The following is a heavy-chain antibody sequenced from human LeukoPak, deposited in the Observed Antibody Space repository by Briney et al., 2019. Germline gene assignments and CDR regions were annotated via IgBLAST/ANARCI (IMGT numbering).Heavy chain of an antibody. CDR2: ISSSSYT. Sequence: GRSLSLSCAASGLTFSDYYMSWIRQAPGKGLEWVSYISSSSYTNYAGSVKGRFTISRDNAKNSLYLQMNSLRAEDTAVYYWARDSYGGNVDYWGQGTLVTVSS. V-gene: IGHV3-11*05. CDR1: GLTFSDYY. CDR3: ARDSYGGNVDY. D-gene: IGHD4-23*01. J-gene: IGHJ4*02.